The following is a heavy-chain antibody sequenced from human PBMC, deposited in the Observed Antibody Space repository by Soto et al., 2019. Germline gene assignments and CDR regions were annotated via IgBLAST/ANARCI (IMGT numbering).Heavy chain of an antibody. Sequence: EVQLLESGGGLVQPVGSLRLSCAASGFTFNTFDMSWVRQAPGRGLEWVSFISDDGTRTYYADAVKGRFTISRDKSKYTLYLQMNSLTVEDTDVYACEKGGWLDFWGQGTLVTVSS. J-gene: IGHJ5*01. CDR2: ISDDGTRT. D-gene: IGHD3-16*01. CDR1: GFTFNTFD. CDR3: EKGGWLDF. V-gene: IGHV3-23*01.